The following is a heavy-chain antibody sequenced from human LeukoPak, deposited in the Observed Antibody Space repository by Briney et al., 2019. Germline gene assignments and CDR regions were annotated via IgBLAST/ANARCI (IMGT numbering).Heavy chain of an antibody. CDR2: ISYDGSNK. D-gene: IGHD2-2*01. J-gene: IGHJ4*02. Sequence: GRSLRLSCAASGFTFSSYGMHWVRQAPGKGLEWVAVISYDGSNKYYADSVKGRFTISRDNPKNTLYLQMNSLRAEDTAVYYCAKDIVVVPALDYWGQGTLVTVSS. CDR3: AKDIVVVPALDY. V-gene: IGHV3-30*18. CDR1: GFTFSSYG.